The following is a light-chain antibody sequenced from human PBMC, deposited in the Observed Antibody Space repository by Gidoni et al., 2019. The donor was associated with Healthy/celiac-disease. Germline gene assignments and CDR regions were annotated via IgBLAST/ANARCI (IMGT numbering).Light chain of an antibody. CDR3: QQYGSSPSGYT. CDR2: GAS. CDR1: QSVISSY. Sequence: QSVISSYLAWYQQKPGQAHRLLIYGASSRATGIPDRFSGSGSGTDFTLTISRLEPEDFAVYYCQQYGSSPSGYTFGQGTKLEIK. J-gene: IGKJ2*01. V-gene: IGKV3-20*01.